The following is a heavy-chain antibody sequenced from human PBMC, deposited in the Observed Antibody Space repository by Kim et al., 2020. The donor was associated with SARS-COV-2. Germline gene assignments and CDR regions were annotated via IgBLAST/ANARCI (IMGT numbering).Heavy chain of an antibody. CDR1: GGSFSGYY. CDR3: ARERLGWYWFDP. Sequence: SETLSLTCAVYGGSFSGYYWSWIRQPPGKGLEWIGEINHSGSTNYNPSLKSRVTISVDTSKNQFSLKLSSVTAADTAVYYCARERLGWYWFDPWCQGTLV. J-gene: IGHJ5*02. D-gene: IGHD6-19*01. V-gene: IGHV4-34*01. CDR2: INHSGST.